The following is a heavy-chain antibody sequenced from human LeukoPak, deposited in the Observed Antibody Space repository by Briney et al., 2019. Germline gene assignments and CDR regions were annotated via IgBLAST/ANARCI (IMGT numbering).Heavy chain of an antibody. Sequence: GGSLRLSCAASGFTFNNYWMSWVRLAPGKGLEWVANIKEDGTETYYVDSVKGRFTISRDNAKNSLYLQMNSLRVEDTAVYYCAKEGRSLQTYWGQGTLVTVSS. V-gene: IGHV3-7*03. CDR1: GFTFNNYW. CDR3: AKEGRSLQTY. J-gene: IGHJ4*02. D-gene: IGHD5-24*01. CDR2: IKEDGTET.